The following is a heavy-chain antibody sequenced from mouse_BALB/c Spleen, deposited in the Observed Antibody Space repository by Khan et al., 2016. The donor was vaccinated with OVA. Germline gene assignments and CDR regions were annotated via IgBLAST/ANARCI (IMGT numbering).Heavy chain of an antibody. CDR2: ISSDGDYT. CDR3: ATHLTGSFAY. Sequence: EVELVESGGDLVKSGGSLKLSCAASGFTFSPYSMSWVRQTPDKRLEWVATISSDGDYTYYPDSVKGRFNISRDNVKNTLYLQMSSLKSEDTAIYYCATHLTGSFAYWGQGTLVTVSA. J-gene: IGHJ3*01. V-gene: IGHV5-6*01. CDR1: GFTFSPYS. D-gene: IGHD4-1*01.